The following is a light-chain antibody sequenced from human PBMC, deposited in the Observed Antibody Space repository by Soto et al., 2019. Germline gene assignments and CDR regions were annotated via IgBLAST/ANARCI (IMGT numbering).Light chain of an antibody. CDR3: SSYTSSSTHV. Sequence: QSALTQPASVSGSPGQSITISCTGTSSDVGAYTFVSWYQQHQDKVPKLMIFDVSRRPSGVSDRFSGSKSGNTASLTISGLQPEDEADYYCSSYTSSSTHVFGSGTKLTVL. J-gene: IGLJ1*01. CDR1: SSDVGAYTF. CDR2: DVS. V-gene: IGLV2-14*03.